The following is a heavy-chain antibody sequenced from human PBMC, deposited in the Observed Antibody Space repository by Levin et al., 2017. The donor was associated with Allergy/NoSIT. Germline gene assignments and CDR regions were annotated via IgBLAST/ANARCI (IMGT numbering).Heavy chain of an antibody. J-gene: IGHJ3*02. CDR2: ISSSGSTI. Sequence: GGSLRLSCAASGFTFSDYYMSWIRQAPGKGLEWVSYISSSGSTIYYADSVKGRFTISRDNAKNSLYLQMNSLRAEDTAVYYCAKPAQAARPYDAFDIWGQGTMVTVSS. V-gene: IGHV3-11*01. D-gene: IGHD6-6*01. CDR1: GFTFSDYY. CDR3: AKPAQAARPYDAFDI.